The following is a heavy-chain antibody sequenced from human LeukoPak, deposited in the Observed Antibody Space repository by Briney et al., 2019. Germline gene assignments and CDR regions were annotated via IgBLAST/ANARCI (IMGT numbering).Heavy chain of an antibody. Sequence: PGGSLRLSCVASGFTFSRYWIHWVRQAPGKGLVWVSSISSDGSSTSYADSVKGRFTISRDNSKNTLYLQMSSLRAEDTAVYYCAKRVAADLDWYFDLWGRGTLVTVSS. CDR2: ISSDGSST. D-gene: IGHD6-13*01. J-gene: IGHJ2*01. V-gene: IGHV3-74*01. CDR1: GFTFSRYW. CDR3: AKRVAADLDWYFDL.